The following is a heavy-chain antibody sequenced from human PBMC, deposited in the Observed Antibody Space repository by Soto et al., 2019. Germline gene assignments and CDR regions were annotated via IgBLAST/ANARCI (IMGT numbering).Heavy chain of an antibody. CDR2: IRSKANSYAT. Sequence: GGSLRLSCAASGFTFSGAAMHWVRQASGKGLEWVGRIRSKANSYATAYAAPVKGRFTISRDDSKNTAYLQMNSLKTEDTAVYYCTREVGSCIGGSCDFDYWGQGTLVTVSS. V-gene: IGHV3-73*01. D-gene: IGHD2-15*01. CDR1: GFTFSGAA. CDR3: TREVGSCIGGSCDFDY. J-gene: IGHJ4*02.